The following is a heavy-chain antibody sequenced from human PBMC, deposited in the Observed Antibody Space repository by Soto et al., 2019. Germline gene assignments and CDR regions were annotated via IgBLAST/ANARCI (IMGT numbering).Heavy chain of an antibody. CDR2: MSGTAGNT. CDR1: GFTFSNYA. V-gene: IGHV3-23*01. Sequence: EVQLLESGGGSVQPGGSLRLSCAASGFTFSNYAMTWVRQAPGKGLEWVSTMSGTAGNTYYADSVKGRFTISRDNSQNTLYLQMTSLRAEDTAVYYCAKKYYFGSGSYVFYFDYWGQGTLVTVSS. CDR3: AKKYYFGSGSYVFYFDY. D-gene: IGHD3-10*01. J-gene: IGHJ4*02.